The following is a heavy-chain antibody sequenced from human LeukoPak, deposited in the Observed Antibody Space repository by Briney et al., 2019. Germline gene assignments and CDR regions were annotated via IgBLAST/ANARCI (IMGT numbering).Heavy chain of an antibody. CDR3: ARVTVTTSSWFDP. V-gene: IGHV1-2*02. CDR1: GYTFSSYG. D-gene: IGHD4-17*01. J-gene: IGHJ5*02. Sequence: ASVKVSCKASGYTFSSYGFSWVRQAPGQGLEWMGWINPNSGGTNYAQKFQGRVTMTRDTSISTAYMELSRLRSDDTAVYYCARVTVTTSSWFDPWGQGTLVTVSS. CDR2: INPNSGGT.